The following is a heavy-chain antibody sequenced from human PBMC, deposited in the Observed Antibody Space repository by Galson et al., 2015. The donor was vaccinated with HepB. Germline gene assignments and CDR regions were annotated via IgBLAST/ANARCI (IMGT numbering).Heavy chain of an antibody. D-gene: IGHD3-3*01. CDR1: GFTFSSYS. Sequence: SLRLSCAASGFTFSSYSMNWVRQAPGKGLEWVSYISSSSSTIYYADSVKGRFTISRDNAKNSLYLQMNSLRDEDTAVYYCARGGDFWSGYYAFDIWGQGTMVTVSS. J-gene: IGHJ3*02. CDR3: ARGGDFWSGYYAFDI. CDR2: ISSSSSTI. V-gene: IGHV3-48*02.